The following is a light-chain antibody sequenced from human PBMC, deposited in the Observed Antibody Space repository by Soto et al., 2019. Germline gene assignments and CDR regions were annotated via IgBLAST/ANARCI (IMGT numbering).Light chain of an antibody. CDR1: SSNIGSSS. Sequence: QSVLTQPPSASGPPGQRVTISCSGSSSNIGSSSVNWYQQLPGTAPKLLIYNNNQWPSGVPDRFSGSKSGTSASLVISGLQSEDEADYYCAAWDVSLNGLYVFGTGTKLTVL. CDR3: AAWDVSLNGLYV. V-gene: IGLV1-44*01. CDR2: NNN. J-gene: IGLJ1*01.